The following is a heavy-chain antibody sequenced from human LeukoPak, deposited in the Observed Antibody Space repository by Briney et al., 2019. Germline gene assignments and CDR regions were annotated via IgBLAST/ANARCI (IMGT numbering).Heavy chain of an antibody. CDR1: GFTFSSYW. CDR3: ARDPRLLWFGELSNGAYYFDY. J-gene: IGHJ4*02. V-gene: IGHV3-23*01. D-gene: IGHD3-10*01. CDR2: ISGNGGST. Sequence: GGSLRLSCAASGFTFSSYWMSWVRQAPGKGLEWVSAISGNGGSTYYADSVKGRFTISRDNAKNSLYLQMNSLRAEDTAVYYCARDPRLLWFGELSNGAYYFDYWGQGTLVTVSS.